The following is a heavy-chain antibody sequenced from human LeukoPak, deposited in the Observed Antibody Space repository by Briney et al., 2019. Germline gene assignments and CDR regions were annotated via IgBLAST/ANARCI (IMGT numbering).Heavy chain of an antibody. V-gene: IGHV3-7*01. Sequence: GGSLRLSCAASEFIINKYWMSWVRQAPGKGLEWVANIKQDGSEKYYVDSVKGRFTISRDNAKNSLFLQMNSLRAEDTAAYYCARNRYFDPWGRGTLVTVSS. CDR3: ARNRYFDP. CDR2: IKQDGSEK. J-gene: IGHJ2*01. CDR1: EFIINKYW.